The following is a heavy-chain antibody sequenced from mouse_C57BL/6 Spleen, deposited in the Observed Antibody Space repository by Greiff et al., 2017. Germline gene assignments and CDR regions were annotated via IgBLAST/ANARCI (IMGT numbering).Heavy chain of an antibody. D-gene: IGHD1-1*01. CDR1: GYTFTSYW. CDR3: ARWTTVNYFDY. Sequence: QVHVKQPGAELVRPGSSVKLSCKASGYTFTSYWMHWVKQRPIQGLEWIGNIDPSDSETHYNQKFKDKATLTVDKSSSTAYMQLSSLTSEDSAVYYCARWTTVNYFDYWGQGTTLTVSS. V-gene: IGHV1-52*01. CDR2: IDPSDSET. J-gene: IGHJ2*01.